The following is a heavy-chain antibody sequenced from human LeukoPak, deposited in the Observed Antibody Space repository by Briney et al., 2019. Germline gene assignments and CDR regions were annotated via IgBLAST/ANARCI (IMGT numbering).Heavy chain of an antibody. CDR1: GFTFSNCA. CDR2: ISGSGGNT. V-gene: IGHV3-23*01. J-gene: IGHJ4*02. D-gene: IGHD6-19*01. CDR3: AKRSAESSGYFDY. Sequence: GGSLRLSCAASGFTFSNCAMNWVRQAPGKGLEWVSAISGSGGNTYYADSVKGRFTISRDNSKNTLYLQMKSLRAEDTAVYYCAKRSAESSGYFDYWGQGTLVTVSS.